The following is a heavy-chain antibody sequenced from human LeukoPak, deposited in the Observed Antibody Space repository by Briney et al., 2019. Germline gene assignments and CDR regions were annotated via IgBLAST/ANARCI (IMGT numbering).Heavy chain of an antibody. CDR1: GGSISSYY. CDR2: INYSGST. Sequence: SETLSLTCTASGGSISSYYWSWIRQPPGKGLEWMGYINYSGSTNYNPPLMSRVTISVDTSKNQFSLKLSSVTAADTAGYYCAREREKWELPGPFDYWGQGTLVTVSS. D-gene: IGHD1-26*01. CDR3: AREREKWELPGPFDY. V-gene: IGHV4-59*01. J-gene: IGHJ4*02.